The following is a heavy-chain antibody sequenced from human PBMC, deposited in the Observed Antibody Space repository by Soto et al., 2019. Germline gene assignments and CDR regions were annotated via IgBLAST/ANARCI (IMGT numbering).Heavy chain of an antibody. CDR1: GYSFTGHY. CDR3: ARDYDKSGYDYFDP. Sequence: GASVKVSCKASGYSFTGHYMQWVRQAPGQGLEWMGWIDPKSGATKNAQKFQGRVSMTTDTSINTAYMYLSGLTSDDTAVYYCARDYDKSGYDYFDPWGQGTLVTVSS. J-gene: IGHJ5*02. V-gene: IGHV1-2*02. CDR2: IDPKSGAT. D-gene: IGHD3-22*01.